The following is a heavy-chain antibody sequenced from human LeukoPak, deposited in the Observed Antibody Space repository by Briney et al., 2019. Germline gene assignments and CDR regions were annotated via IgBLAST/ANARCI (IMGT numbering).Heavy chain of an antibody. V-gene: IGHV4-31*03. CDR2: IYYSGST. CDR3: ARDGTKLLGYGMDV. Sequence: SETLSLTCTVSGGSISSGGYYWSWIRQHPGTGLEWIGYIYYSGSTYYNPSLKSRVTIPVDTSKNQFSLKLSSVTAADTAVYYCARDGTKLLGYGMDVWGQGTTVTVSS. CDR1: GGSISSGGYY. J-gene: IGHJ6*02. D-gene: IGHD3-16*01.